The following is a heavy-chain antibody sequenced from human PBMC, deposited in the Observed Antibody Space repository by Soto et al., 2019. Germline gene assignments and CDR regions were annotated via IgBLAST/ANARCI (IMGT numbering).Heavy chain of an antibody. V-gene: IGHV1-69*08. CDR2: TLPFLGST. Sequence: QLQLVQSGAAVKKPGSSVKVSCKASGGTLNTYTISWVRQAPGQGLEWMGSTLPFLGSTNYAKKFQGRVTITADQSTSTMELSSLRSEDAAVYFCSRDVTAMEALYYSGTWGQGSLVTVSS. CDR3: SRDVTAMEALYYSGT. CDR1: GGTLNTYT. J-gene: IGHJ4*02. D-gene: IGHD5-18*01.